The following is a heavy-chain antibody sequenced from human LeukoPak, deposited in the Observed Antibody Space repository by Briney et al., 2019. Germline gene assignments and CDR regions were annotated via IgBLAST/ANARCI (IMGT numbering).Heavy chain of an antibody. J-gene: IGHJ4*02. CDR2: IYAGGST. Sequence: GGSLRLSCAASGFTVSSNYMSWVRQAPGKGLEWVSVIYAGGSTYYADSVKGRFTISRDNSKNTLYLQMNSLRAEDTAVYYCARGIRTKYYFDYWGQGTLVTVSS. V-gene: IGHV3-53*01. D-gene: IGHD2-8*01. CDR1: GFTVSSNY. CDR3: ARGIRTKYYFDY.